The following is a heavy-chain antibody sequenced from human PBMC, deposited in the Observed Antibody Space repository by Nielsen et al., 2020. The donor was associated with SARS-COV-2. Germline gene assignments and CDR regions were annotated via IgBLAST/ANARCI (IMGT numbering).Heavy chain of an antibody. CDR1: GASITTYY. J-gene: IGHJ5*02. D-gene: IGHD3-22*01. Sequence: SETLSLTCTVSGASITTYYWTWIRQSPEKGLEWIGYISYSGSTNYNPSLKSRVTISIDTSKNQFSLRLASVTAADTAVYYCARGTPYYFDSSGYYYSSWGQGTLVTVSS. CDR3: ARGTPYYFDSSGYYYSS. V-gene: IGHV4-59*01. CDR2: ISYSGST.